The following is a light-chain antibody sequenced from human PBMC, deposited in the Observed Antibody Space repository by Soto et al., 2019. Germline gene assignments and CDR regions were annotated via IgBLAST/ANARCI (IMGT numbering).Light chain of an antibody. J-gene: IGKJ4*01. CDR2: AAS. V-gene: IGKV1-9*01. CDR3: QHLDSFPLA. Sequence: DIQLTQSPSFLSASVGDRVTITCRASQSISSHVAWYRQKSGKAPMLLIYAASTLQSGVPSRFSGSGSGTECTITISSLHPEDFATYYCQHLDSFPLAFGGGTTVEI. CDR1: QSISSH.